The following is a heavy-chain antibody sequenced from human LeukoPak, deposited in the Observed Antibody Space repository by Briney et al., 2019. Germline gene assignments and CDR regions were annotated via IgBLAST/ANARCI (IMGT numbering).Heavy chain of an antibody. CDR1: GVSISSSNR. CDR3: AREGDPTGSYYNY. Sequence: SGTLSLTCDVSGVSISSSNRWSWVRQPPGKGLEWIGEIYHSGSTNYNPSLKSRVTISVDKSKNQFSLNLNSVTAAGTAVYYCAREGDPTGSYYNYWGQGILVTVSS. CDR2: IYHSGST. D-gene: IGHD3-10*01. J-gene: IGHJ4*02. V-gene: IGHV4-4*02.